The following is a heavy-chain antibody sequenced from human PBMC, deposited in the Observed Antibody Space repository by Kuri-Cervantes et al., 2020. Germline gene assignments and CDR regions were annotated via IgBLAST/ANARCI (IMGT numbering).Heavy chain of an antibody. V-gene: IGHV3-53*01. CDR3: ARDRFWEYYYYYMDV. D-gene: IGHD3-3*01. CDR2: IYSGGST. CDR1: GFTVSSNY. J-gene: IGHJ6*03. Sequence: GESLKISCAASGFTVSSNYMSWVRQAPGKGLEWVSVIYSGGSTYYADSVKGRFTISRDNAKNTLYLQMNSLRAEDTAVYYCARDRFWEYYYYYMDVWGKGTTVTVSS.